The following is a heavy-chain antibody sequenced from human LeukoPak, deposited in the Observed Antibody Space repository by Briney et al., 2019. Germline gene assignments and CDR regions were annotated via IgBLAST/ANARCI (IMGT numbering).Heavy chain of an antibody. D-gene: IGHD3-22*01. Sequence: PGRSLRLSCAASGFTFSSYGMHWVRQAPGKGLEWVAVISYDGSNKYYADSVKGRFTISRDNSKNTLYLQMNSLRAEDTALYYCAKDMNYDGGFAFDIWGQGTMVTVSS. CDR1: GFTFSSYG. J-gene: IGHJ3*02. CDR2: ISYDGSNK. CDR3: AKDMNYDGGFAFDI. V-gene: IGHV3-30*18.